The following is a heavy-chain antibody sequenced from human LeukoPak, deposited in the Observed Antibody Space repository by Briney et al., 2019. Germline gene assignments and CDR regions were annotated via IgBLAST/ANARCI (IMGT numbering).Heavy chain of an antibody. V-gene: IGHV3-21*01. CDR1: GFTFISYS. J-gene: IGHJ4*02. CDR2: ISSSSSYI. CDR3: ARGASSGYYYEGPVNFDY. D-gene: IGHD3-22*01. Sequence: KPGGSLRLSCAASGFTFISYSMNWVRQAPGKGLEWVSSISSSSSYIYYADSVKGRFTISRDNAKNSLYLQMNSLRAEDTAVYYCARGASSGYYYEGPVNFDYWGQGTLVTVSS.